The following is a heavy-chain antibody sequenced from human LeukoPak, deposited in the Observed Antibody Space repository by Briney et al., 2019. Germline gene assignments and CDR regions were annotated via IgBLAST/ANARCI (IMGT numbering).Heavy chain of an antibody. CDR3: AGQGYYYDSSGYYWFDP. V-gene: IGHV4-61*08. CDR1: GGSISSGGYY. Sequence: SETLSLTCTVSGGSISSGGYYWSWIRQPPGKGLEWIVYIYYSGSTNYNPSLKSRVTISVDTSKNQFSLKLSSVTAADTAVYYCAGQGYYYDSSGYYWFDPWGQGTLVTVSS. J-gene: IGHJ5*02. CDR2: IYYSGST. D-gene: IGHD3-22*01.